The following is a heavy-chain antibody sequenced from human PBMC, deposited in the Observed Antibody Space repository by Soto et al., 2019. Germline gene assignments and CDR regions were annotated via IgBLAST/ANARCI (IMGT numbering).Heavy chain of an antibody. V-gene: IGHV3-30*18. D-gene: IGHD3-16*01. CDR1: GFTFSSYG. Sequence: GESLKISCAASGFTFSSYGMHWVRQAPGKGLEWVAVISYDGSNKYYADSVKGRFTISRDNSKNTLYLQMNSLRAEDTAVYYCAKDLSDLRGGGRLGAFDIWGQGTMVTVSS. J-gene: IGHJ3*02. CDR2: ISYDGSNK. CDR3: AKDLSDLRGGGRLGAFDI.